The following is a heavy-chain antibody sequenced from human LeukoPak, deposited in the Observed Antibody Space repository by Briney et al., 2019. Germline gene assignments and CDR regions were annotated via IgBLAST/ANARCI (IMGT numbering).Heavy chain of an antibody. V-gene: IGHV4-39*01. J-gene: IGHJ4*02. CDR2: VYYSGTT. Sequence: PSETLSLTCSVSGDSISSSTYYWAWIRQPPGKGLEWIGSVYYSGTTYHNPSLMSRVTTSVDTSKNQFSLRLSSVTAADTAVYCCARGYHDFWSGYYYNSYFDYWGQGALVPVSS. D-gene: IGHD3-3*01. CDR3: ARGYHDFWSGYYYNSYFDY. CDR1: GDSISSSTYY.